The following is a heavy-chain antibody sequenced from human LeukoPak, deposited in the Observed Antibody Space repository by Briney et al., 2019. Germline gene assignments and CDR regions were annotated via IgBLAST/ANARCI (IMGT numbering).Heavy chain of an antibody. CDR3: TTERGDHSSSWSYMAV. D-gene: IGHD6-13*01. V-gene: IGHV3-15*01. Sequence: GGSLRLSCAASEFTFSDAWMSWVRQTPGKGLEWVGRIKSKTHGGTTDYAAPVKGRFSISRDDSKNTLYLQMNSLKTEDTAVYYCTTERGDHSSSWSYMAVWGKGTTVTISS. CDR1: EFTFSDAW. J-gene: IGHJ6*03. CDR2: IKSKTHGGTT.